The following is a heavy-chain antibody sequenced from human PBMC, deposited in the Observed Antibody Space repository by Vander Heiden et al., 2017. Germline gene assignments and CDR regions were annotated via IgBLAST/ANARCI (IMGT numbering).Heavy chain of an antibody. Sequence: QAQLVQSGAEVKKPGSSVKVSCKASGGTFSSYAISWVRQAPGQGLEWMGGIIPIFGTANYAQKFQGRVTITADKSTSTAYMELSSLRSEDTAVYYCAGLHPHGGDTAMVTSHTLNDYWGQGTLVTVSS. D-gene: IGHD5-18*01. CDR1: GGTFSSYA. J-gene: IGHJ4*02. CDR2: IIPIFGTA. CDR3: AGLHPHGGDTAMVTSHTLNDY. V-gene: IGHV1-69*06.